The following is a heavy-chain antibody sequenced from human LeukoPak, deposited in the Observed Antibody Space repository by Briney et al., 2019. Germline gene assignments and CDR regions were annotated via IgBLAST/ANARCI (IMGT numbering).Heavy chain of an antibody. Sequence: PSETLSLTYTVSGGSISSYYWSWIRQPPGKGLEWIGYIYYSGSTNYNPSLKSRVTISVDTSKNQFSLKLSSVTAADTAVYYCAVTKTTVNWFDPWGQGTLVTVSS. CDR2: IYYSGST. V-gene: IGHV4-59*01. J-gene: IGHJ5*02. CDR3: AVTKTTVNWFDP. CDR1: GGSISSYY. D-gene: IGHD4-17*01.